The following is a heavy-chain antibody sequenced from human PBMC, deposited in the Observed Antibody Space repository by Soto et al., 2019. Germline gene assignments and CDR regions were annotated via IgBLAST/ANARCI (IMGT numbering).Heavy chain of an antibody. CDR3: ARPTRYYYDSSGQSAWFDP. J-gene: IGHJ5*02. V-gene: IGHV1-69*12. CDR2: IIPIFGTA. D-gene: IGHD3-22*01. Sequence: QVQLVQSGAEVKKPGSSVKVSCKASGGTFSSYAISWVRQAPGQGLEWMGGIIPIFGTANYAQKFQGRATITADESTSTAYMELSSLRSEDTDVYYCARPTRYYYDSSGQSAWFDPWGQGTLVTVSS. CDR1: GGTFSSYA.